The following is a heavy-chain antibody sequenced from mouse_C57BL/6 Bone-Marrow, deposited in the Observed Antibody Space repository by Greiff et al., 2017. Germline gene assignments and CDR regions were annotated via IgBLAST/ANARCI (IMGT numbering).Heavy chain of an antibody. Sequence: VQLKESGAELVRPGASVKLSCTASGFNIKDDYMHWVKQRPEQGLEWIGWIDPENGDTVYAAKFQGKATITADTSSNTAYLQLSSLTSEDTAVYYCTPTGYYFDYWGKGTTLTVSS. CDR2: IDPENGDT. J-gene: IGHJ2*01. V-gene: IGHV14-4*01. CDR3: TPTGYYFDY. D-gene: IGHD3-1*01. CDR1: GFNIKDDY.